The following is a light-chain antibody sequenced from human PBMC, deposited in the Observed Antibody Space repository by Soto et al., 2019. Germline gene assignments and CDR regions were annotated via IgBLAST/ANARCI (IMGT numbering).Light chain of an antibody. J-gene: IGKJ1*01. Sequence: EIVLTQSPGTLSLSPGERATLSCRASQSVSSSYLAWYQQKPGQAPRLLIYGASSRATAIPVRFSGSGSGTGFTLSISRLEPEDFAVYYCQQYGSSPWTFGQGTKVESK. CDR1: QSVSSSY. CDR3: QQYGSSPWT. V-gene: IGKV3-20*01. CDR2: GAS.